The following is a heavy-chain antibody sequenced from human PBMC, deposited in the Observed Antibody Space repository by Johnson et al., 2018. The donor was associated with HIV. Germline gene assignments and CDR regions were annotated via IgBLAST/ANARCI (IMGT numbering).Heavy chain of an antibody. J-gene: IGHJ3*02. CDR3: ARDNSGSDAFDI. V-gene: IGHV3-20*04. Sequence: VQLVESGGGVLRPGGSLRLSCAASGFTFDDYGMNWVRQAPGKGLEWVSGINWNGGSTGYADSVKGRFTISRDNAKNSLHLQMNSLRAEDTALYYCARDNSGSDAFDIWGQGTMVTVSS. D-gene: IGHD1-26*01. CDR2: INWNGGST. CDR1: GFTFDDYG.